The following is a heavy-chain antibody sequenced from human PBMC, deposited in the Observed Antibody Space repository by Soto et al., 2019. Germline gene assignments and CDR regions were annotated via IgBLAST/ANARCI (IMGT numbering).Heavy chain of an antibody. V-gene: IGHV3-23*01. CDR2: ISSTGGST. CDR3: ARAQDYDFWSGFRFFGMDF. CDR1: SFTFSNYA. D-gene: IGHD3-3*01. Sequence: EVQLLESGGGLVQPGGYLRISCAASSFTFSNYAMSWVRPAPGKGLEWVSGISSTGGSTYYADSVKGLLTISRDISNNTLDRQMSGLSAVDTVIYNCARAQDYDFWSGFRFFGMDFWGQGTTVTVSS. J-gene: IGHJ6*02.